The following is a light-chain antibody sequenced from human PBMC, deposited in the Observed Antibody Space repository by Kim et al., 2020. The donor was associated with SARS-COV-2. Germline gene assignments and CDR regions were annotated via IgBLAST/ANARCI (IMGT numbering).Light chain of an antibody. CDR3: KSRDSNSKVV. J-gene: IGLJ2*01. CDR1: SLRNYY. Sequence: SSELTQDPAVSVALGQTVRITCQGDSLRNYYATWYQQKPGQAPILVIYGRDNRPSGIPDRFSGSSSGNTASLTITGAQAEDEADYYCKSRDSNSKVVFGGGTK. CDR2: GRD. V-gene: IGLV3-19*01.